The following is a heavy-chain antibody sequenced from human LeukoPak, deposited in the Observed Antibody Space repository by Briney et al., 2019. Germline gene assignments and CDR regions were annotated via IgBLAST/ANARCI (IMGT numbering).Heavy chain of an antibody. CDR1: GFTFSSYS. J-gene: IGHJ4*02. V-gene: IGHV3-30*02. CDR3: AKDHSPYYDILTGYRYFDY. D-gene: IGHD3-9*01. CDR2: IRYDGSNK. Sequence: GGSLRLSCAASGFTFSSYSMNWVRQAPGKGLEWVAFIRYDGSNKYYADSVKGRFTTSRDNSKNTLYLQMNSLRAEDTAVYYCAKDHSPYYDILTGYRYFDYWGQGTLVTVSS.